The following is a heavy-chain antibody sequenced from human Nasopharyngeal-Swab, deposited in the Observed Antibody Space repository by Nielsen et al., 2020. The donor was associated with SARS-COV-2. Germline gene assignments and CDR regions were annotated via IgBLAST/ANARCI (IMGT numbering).Heavy chain of an antibody. D-gene: IGHD3-16*02. J-gene: IGHJ6*02. CDR3: ARDKGLRDPVWGSYRSSYYYYDGLDV. Sequence: GESLKISCAASGFTFSRYWMSWVRQAPGKGLEWVANIKQDGSEKYYVDSVKGRFTISRDNAKNSLYLQMNSLRVEDTAVYYCARDKGLRDPVWGSYRSSYYYYDGLDVWGQGTTVTVSS. CDR1: GFTFSRYW. V-gene: IGHV3-7*01. CDR2: IKQDGSEK.